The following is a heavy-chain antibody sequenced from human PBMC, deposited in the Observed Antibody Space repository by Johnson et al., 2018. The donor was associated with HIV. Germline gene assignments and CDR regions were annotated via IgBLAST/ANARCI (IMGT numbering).Heavy chain of an antibody. CDR3: ARALYYYDRGDAFDI. CDR2: IKQDGSEK. Sequence: VQLVESGGGLIQPGGSLRLSCAASGFTFSSYWMSWVRQAPGKGLEWVANIKQDGSEKYYVDSVKGRFTISRDNAKNSLYLQMNSLRAEDTAVYYCARALYYYDRGDAFDIWSQGTMVTVSS. CDR1: GFTFSSYW. V-gene: IGHV3-7*01. D-gene: IGHD3-22*01. J-gene: IGHJ3*02.